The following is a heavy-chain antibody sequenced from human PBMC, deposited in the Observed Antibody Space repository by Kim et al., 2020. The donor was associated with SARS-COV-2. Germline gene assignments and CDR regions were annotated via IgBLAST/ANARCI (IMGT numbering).Heavy chain of an antibody. D-gene: IGHD3-22*01. CDR3: ARGGYDSSGYYEYFDY. J-gene: IGHJ4*02. CDR2: IIPIFGTA. CDR1: GGTFSSYV. V-gene: IGHV1-69*13. Sequence: SVKVSCKASGGTFSSYVISWVRQAPGQGLEWMGGIIPIFGTAHYAQKLQGRVTITGDESTSTAYMELSSLRFEDTAVYYCARGGYDSSGYYEYFDYWGQGTLVTVSS.